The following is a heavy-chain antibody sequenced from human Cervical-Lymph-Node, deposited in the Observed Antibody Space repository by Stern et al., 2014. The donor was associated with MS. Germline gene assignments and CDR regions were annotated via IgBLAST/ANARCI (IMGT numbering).Heavy chain of an antibody. CDR2: ISSSGGSI. J-gene: IGHJ4*02. Sequence: VQLVESGGDLVQPGGSLRLSCAASGFTFSTYSMNWVRQAPGKGLQWLSYISSSGGSIYYADSVKGRFTISRDNAKNLLYLQMNSLRAEDTAVYYCATDYASPTSWGQGTLVTVSS. CDR3: ATDYASPTS. CDR1: GFTFSTYS. D-gene: IGHD4/OR15-4a*01. V-gene: IGHV3-48*01.